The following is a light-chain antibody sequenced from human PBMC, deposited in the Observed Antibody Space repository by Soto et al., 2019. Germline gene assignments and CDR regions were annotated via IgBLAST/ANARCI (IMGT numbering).Light chain of an antibody. CDR1: QGIGSY. Sequence: IQLTQSPSSLSASVGDRVTITCRASQGIGSYLAWYQQKPGKAPKPLIYDASTLHSGVPSRLSGSGFETDITLTISSLQPEDFATYFSPQINSYPLTFGGGTKVDIK. CDR2: DAS. CDR3: PQINSYPLT. J-gene: IGKJ4*01. V-gene: IGKV1-9*01.